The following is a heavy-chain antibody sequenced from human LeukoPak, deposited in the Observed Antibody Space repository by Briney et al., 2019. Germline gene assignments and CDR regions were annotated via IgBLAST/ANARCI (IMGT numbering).Heavy chain of an antibody. CDR1: GFTFSHYA. J-gene: IGHJ6*02. D-gene: IGHD1-26*01. CDR2: ISGSGGST. Sequence: PGGSLRLSCAASGFTFSHYAMSWVRQAPGKGLDWVSGISGSGGSTYYADSVKGRFTISRDNSKNTLYLQMDSLRVEDTAVYYCAHLVWEYVGGLDVWGQGTTVTVSS. V-gene: IGHV3-23*01. CDR3: AHLVWEYVGGLDV.